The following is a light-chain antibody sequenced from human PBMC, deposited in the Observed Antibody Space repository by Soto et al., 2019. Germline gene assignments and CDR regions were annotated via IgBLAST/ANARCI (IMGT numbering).Light chain of an antibody. J-gene: IGKJ1*01. CDR1: QRVSSGY. Sequence: ETLMWQSPGTLSLSPGERATLSCRASQRVSSGYLAWYQQKPGQAPRLLIYGASSRATGIPDRFSGSGSGTDFTLTISRLEPEDFAVYYCQQYGSSWTFGQGTKVDIK. CDR2: GAS. V-gene: IGKV3-20*01. CDR3: QQYGSSWT.